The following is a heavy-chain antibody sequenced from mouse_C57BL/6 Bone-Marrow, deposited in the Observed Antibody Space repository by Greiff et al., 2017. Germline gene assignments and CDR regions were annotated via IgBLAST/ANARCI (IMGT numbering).Heavy chain of an antibody. CDR3: TTTEGFAY. Sequence: EVNVVESGAELVRPGASVKLSCTASGFNIKDDYMHWVKQRPEQGLEWIGWIDPENGDTEYASKFQGKATITADTSSNTAYLQLSSLTSDDTAVYYCTTTEGFAYWGQGTLVTVSA. V-gene: IGHV14-4*01. J-gene: IGHJ3*01. CDR1: GFNIKDDY. CDR2: IDPENGDT.